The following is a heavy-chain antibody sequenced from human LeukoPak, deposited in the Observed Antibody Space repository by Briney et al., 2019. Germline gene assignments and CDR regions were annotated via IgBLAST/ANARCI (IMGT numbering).Heavy chain of an antibody. D-gene: IGHD6-19*01. V-gene: IGHV4-61*02. CDR1: GGSISSGSYY. J-gene: IGHJ4*02. CDR2: IYTSGST. CDR3: ARHKEVAVAAPFDY. Sequence: SETLSLTCTVSGGSISSGSYYWSWIRQPAGKGLEWIGRIYTSGSTNYNPSLKSRVTISVDTSKNQFSLKLSSVTAADTAVYYCARHKEVAVAAPFDYWGQGTLVTVSS.